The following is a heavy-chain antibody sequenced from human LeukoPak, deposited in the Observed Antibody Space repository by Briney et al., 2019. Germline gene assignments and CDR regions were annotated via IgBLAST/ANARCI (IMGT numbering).Heavy chain of an antibody. CDR3: ARSSYDYGGIEGPFDY. D-gene: IGHD4-23*01. V-gene: IGHV3-30*15. J-gene: IGHJ4*02. CDR2: TSYDGNKK. Sequence: PGRSLRLSCAASGFTLTYYAMHWVRQAPGKGPEWVAVTSYDGNKKYYADSVKGRFTISRDSSKNTLYLQMSSLRAEDTAVYYCARSSYDYGGIEGPFDYWGQGTLVTVSS. CDR1: GFTLTYYA.